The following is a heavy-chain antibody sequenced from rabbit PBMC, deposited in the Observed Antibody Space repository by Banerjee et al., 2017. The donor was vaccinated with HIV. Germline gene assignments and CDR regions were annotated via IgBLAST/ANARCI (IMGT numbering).Heavy chain of an antibody. D-gene: IGHD4-1*01. V-gene: IGHV1S40*01. CDR2: IYAGSSGST. J-gene: IGHJ4*01. CDR1: GFSFSSGYD. Sequence: QSLEESGGGLVKPGASLTLTCKASGFSFSSGYDMCWVRQAPGKGLEWIACIYAGSSGSTYYASWAKGRFTISKTSSTTVTLQMTSLTAADTATYFCARDLAGVTGWNFNLWGQGTLVTVS. CDR3: ARDLAGVTGWNFNL.